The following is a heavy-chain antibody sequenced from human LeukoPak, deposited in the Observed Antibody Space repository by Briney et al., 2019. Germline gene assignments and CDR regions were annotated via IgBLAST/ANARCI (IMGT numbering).Heavy chain of an antibody. CDR1: GFTFSSYW. V-gene: IGHV3-7*01. D-gene: IGHD3-22*01. CDR3: ARNAEFTVILFGY. Sequence: GGSLRLSCAASGFTFSSYWMSWVRQAPGKGLEWVASIKQDGNEKYYVDSVRGRFTISRDNAKNSLYLQMNSLRAEDTAVFYCARNAEFTVILFGYWGQGALVTVSS. CDR2: IKQDGNEK. J-gene: IGHJ4*02.